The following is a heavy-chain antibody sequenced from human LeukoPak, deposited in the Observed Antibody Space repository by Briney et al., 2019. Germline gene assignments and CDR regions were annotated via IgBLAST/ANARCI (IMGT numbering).Heavy chain of an antibody. D-gene: IGHD6-13*01. J-gene: IGHJ4*02. CDR3: ARVGSIAAAGTPDY. V-gene: IGHV3-11*06. CDR2: ISSSSSHT. Sequence: GGSLRLSCAASGLSFSDYYMTWIRQAPGKGLEWLSYISSSSSHTNYADPVKGRFTISRDNAKNSLSLQVNSLRADDTAVYYCARVGSIAAAGTPDYWGQGTLVTVSS. CDR1: GLSFSDYY.